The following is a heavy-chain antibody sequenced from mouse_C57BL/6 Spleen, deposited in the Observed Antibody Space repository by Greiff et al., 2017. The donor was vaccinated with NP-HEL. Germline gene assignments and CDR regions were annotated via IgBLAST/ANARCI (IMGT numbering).Heavy chain of an antibody. V-gene: IGHV5-4*01. CDR1: GFTFSSYA. J-gene: IGHJ4*01. D-gene: IGHD2-5*01. CDR2: ISDGGSYT. Sequence: EVQRVESGGGLVKPGGSLKLSCAASGFTFSSYAMSWVRQTPEKSLEWVATISDGGSYTYYPDNVKGRFTISSDTAKNNLYLQMSHLKSEDTAVDYCARDSNYGGNAMDYWGQGTTVTVSS. CDR3: ARDSNYGGNAMDY.